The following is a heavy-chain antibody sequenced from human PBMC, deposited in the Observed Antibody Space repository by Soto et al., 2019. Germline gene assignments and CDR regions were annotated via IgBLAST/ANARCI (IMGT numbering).Heavy chain of an antibody. Sequence: GGSLRLSCAASGFTVSSNYMSWVRQAPGKGLEWVSVIYSGGSTYYADSVKGRFTISRDNSKNTLYLQMNSLRAEDTAVYYCARDRIAARLRYYSYGMDFWGQGPTVTVS. J-gene: IGHJ6*02. CDR1: GFTVSSNY. D-gene: IGHD6-6*01. V-gene: IGHV3-53*01. CDR2: IYSGGST. CDR3: ARDRIAARLRYYSYGMDF.